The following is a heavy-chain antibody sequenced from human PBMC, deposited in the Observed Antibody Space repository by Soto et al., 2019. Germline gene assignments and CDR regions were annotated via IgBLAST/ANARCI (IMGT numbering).Heavy chain of an antibody. D-gene: IGHD6-13*01. Sequence: QVQLQESGPGLVKPSQTLSLTCTVSGGSISSGGYYWSWIRQHPGKGLEWIGYIYYSGSTYYNPSLTSRVTISVDTSKNQFSLKLSSVTAADTAVYYCARDASGYSSSWYYFDYWGQGTLVTVSS. J-gene: IGHJ4*02. CDR3: ARDASGYSSSWYYFDY. CDR2: IYYSGST. CDR1: GGSISSGGYY. V-gene: IGHV4-31*03.